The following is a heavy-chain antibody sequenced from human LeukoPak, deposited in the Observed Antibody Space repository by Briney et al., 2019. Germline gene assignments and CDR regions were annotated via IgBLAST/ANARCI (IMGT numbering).Heavy chain of an antibody. CDR3: AREGAYYYDSSGNAFDI. D-gene: IGHD3-22*01. CDR2: IYYSGST. Sequence: SETLSLTCTVSGGSISSGDYCWSWIRQPPGKGLEWIVYIYYSGSTYYNPSLKSRVTISVYTSKNQFSLKLSSVTAADTAVYYCAREGAYYYDSSGNAFDIWGQGTMVTVSS. CDR1: GGSISSGDYC. J-gene: IGHJ3*02. V-gene: IGHV4-30-4*01.